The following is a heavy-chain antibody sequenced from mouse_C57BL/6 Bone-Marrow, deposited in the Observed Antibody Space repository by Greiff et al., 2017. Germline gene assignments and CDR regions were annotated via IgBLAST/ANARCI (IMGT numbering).Heavy chain of an antibody. V-gene: IGHV1-15*01. Sequence: QVQLQQSGAELVRPGASVTLSCKASGYTFTDYEMHWVKQTPVHGLEWIGAIVPETGGTAYNQKFKGKAILTADTSSSTAYMELRSLTSEDSAVYYCTRIRLRTTVVEGYYAMDYWGQGTSVTVSS. CDR3: TRIRLRTTVVEGYYAMDY. CDR2: IVPETGGT. D-gene: IGHD1-1*01. CDR1: GYTFTDYE. J-gene: IGHJ4*01.